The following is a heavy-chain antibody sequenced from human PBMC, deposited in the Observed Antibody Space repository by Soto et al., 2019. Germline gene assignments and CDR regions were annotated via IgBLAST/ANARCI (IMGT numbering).Heavy chain of an antibody. Sequence: PGGSLRLSCAASGFTYSTYTMHWVRQAPGKGLEWVAVISYDGNNKFYADSVKGRFTISRDSTKQTLYLQMNSLRPDDTAVYYCARDVSLGGATRYFYSGMDIWGRGTRVTVSS. CDR2: ISYDGNNK. D-gene: IGHD3-3*01. J-gene: IGHJ6*02. V-gene: IGHV3-30-3*01. CDR1: GFTYSTYT. CDR3: ARDVSLGGATRYFYSGMDI.